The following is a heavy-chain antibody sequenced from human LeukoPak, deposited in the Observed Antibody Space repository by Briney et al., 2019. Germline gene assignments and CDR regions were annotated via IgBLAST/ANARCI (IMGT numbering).Heavy chain of an antibody. J-gene: IGHJ4*02. D-gene: IGHD3-9*01. CDR2: TSSDGSNI. CDR1: GFPFSTYG. CDR3: ANGPQYNILTGFYKVRSHLDY. V-gene: IGHV3-30*18. Sequence: PGGSLRLSCAAFGFPFSTYGMHWVRQAPGKGLEWVAVTSSDGSNINYADSVKGRFTISRDNSKNTLYLQMNSLRAEDTAIYYCANGPQYNILTGFYKVRSHLDYWGQGTLVTVSS.